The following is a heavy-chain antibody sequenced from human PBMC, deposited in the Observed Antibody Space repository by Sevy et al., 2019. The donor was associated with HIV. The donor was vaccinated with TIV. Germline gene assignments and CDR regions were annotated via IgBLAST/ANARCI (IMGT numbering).Heavy chain of an antibody. Sequence: GGSLRLSCAISGFTVNDKYIIWVRQAPGKGLEWVSVIFSSGSTYYPDSAKGRFTIYRDNSKNTVDLQMNSVRAEDTAVYYCVSLFLSYRSGWSYFDYWGQGTLVTVSS. D-gene: IGHD6-19*01. V-gene: IGHV3-66*02. CDR3: VSLFLSYRSGWSYFDY. CDR2: IFSSGST. CDR1: GFTVNDKY. J-gene: IGHJ4*02.